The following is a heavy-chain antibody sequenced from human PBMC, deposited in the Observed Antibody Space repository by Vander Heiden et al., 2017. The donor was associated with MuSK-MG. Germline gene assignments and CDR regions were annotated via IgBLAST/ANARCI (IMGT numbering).Heavy chain of an antibody. Sequence: QVQLVQSGAEVKRPGASVQVSCPASGYTFTTYYVHWVRQSPGQGLEWLGRINPDGGRPTYSPRFQGRVTMTRDASTITVSMELSSLRSEDTAMYFCARGKQGSLFYFDYWGQGTMVTVSS. CDR1: GYTFTTYY. D-gene: IGHD6-13*01. CDR3: ARGKQGSLFYFDY. J-gene: IGHJ4*02. CDR2: INPDGGRP. V-gene: IGHV1-46*03.